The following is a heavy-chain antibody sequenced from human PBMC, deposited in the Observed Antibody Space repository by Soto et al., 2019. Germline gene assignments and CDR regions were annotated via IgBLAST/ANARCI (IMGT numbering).Heavy chain of an antibody. CDR2: INPNSGGT. J-gene: IGHJ4*02. CDR3: ARDLEYYYDSSGHGSDY. CDR1: GYTFTGYY. D-gene: IGHD3-22*01. V-gene: IGHV1-2*02. Sequence: GASVKVSCKASGYTFTGYYMHWVRQAPGQGLEWMGWINPNSGGTNYAQKFQGRVTMTRDTSISTAYMELSRLRSDDTAVYYCARDLEYYYDSSGHGSDYWGQGTLVTVSS.